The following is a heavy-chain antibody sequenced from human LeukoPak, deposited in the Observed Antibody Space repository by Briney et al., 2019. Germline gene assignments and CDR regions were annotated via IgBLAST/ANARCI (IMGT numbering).Heavy chain of an antibody. V-gene: IGHV4-38-2*01. J-gene: IGHJ3*02. CDR3: PRLHGGNHDAFDI. D-gene: IGHD4-23*01. CDR1: GYSISSGYY. CDR2: IYHSGST. Sequence: PSETLSLTCAVSGYSISSGYYWGWIRQPPGKGLEWIGSIYHSGSTYYNPSLKSRVTISVDTSKNQFSLKLSSVTAADTAVYYCPRLHGGNHDAFDIWGQGTMVTVSS.